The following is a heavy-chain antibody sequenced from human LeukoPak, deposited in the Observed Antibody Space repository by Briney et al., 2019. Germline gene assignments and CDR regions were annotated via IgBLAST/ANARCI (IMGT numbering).Heavy chain of an antibody. CDR3: ATHPSSSWPYYYYGMDV. CDR2: FDPEDGET. CDR1: GYTLTELS. V-gene: IGHV1-24*01. Sequence: ASVKVSCKVSGYTLTELSMHWVRQAPGKGLEWVGGFDPEDGETIYAQKFQGRITMTEDTSTDTAYMELRGLRSEDTAVYYCATHPSSSWPYYYYGMDVWGQGTTVTVSS. D-gene: IGHD6-13*01. J-gene: IGHJ6*02.